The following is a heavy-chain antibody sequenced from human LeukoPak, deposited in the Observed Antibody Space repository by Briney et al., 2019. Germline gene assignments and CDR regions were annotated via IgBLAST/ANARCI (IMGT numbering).Heavy chain of an antibody. Sequence: ASVKVSCKASGYIFTSYYIHWVRQAPGQGLQWLGVINPIGASTIYAQNFQGRVTMTRDTSTSTVYMELSSLRSEDTAVYYCARDSRGYSGYVWNAWPLYSSGWGGWFDPWGQGTLVTVSS. J-gene: IGHJ5*02. V-gene: IGHV1-46*01. D-gene: IGHD5-12*01. CDR2: INPIGAST. CDR1: GYIFTSYY. CDR3: ARDSRGYSGYVWNAWPLYSSGWGGWFDP.